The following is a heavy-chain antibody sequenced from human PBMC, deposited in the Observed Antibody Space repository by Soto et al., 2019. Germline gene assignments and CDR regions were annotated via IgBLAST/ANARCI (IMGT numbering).Heavy chain of an antibody. Sequence: SQTLSLTCTVSGGSISSGGYYWSWIRQHPGKGLEWIGYIYYSGSTYYNPSLKSRVTISVDTSKNQFSLKLSSVTAADTAVYYCARFSTVTYWRWFDPWGQGTLVTVSS. J-gene: IGHJ5*02. CDR1: GGSISSGGYY. V-gene: IGHV4-31*03. D-gene: IGHD4-4*01. CDR2: IYYSGST. CDR3: ARFSTVTYWRWFDP.